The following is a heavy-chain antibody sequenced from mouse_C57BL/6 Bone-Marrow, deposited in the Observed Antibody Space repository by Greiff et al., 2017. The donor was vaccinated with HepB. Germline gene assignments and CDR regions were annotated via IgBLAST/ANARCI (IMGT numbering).Heavy chain of an antibody. J-gene: IGHJ1*03. CDR3: ADSKSYWYFDV. V-gene: IGHV1-81*01. CDR2: IYPRSGNT. Sequence: VQVVESGAELARPGASVKLSCKASGYTFTSYGISWVKQRTGQGLEWIGEIYPRSGNTYYNEKFKGKATLTADKSSSTAYMELRSLTSEDSAVYFCADSKSYWYFDVWGKGTTVTVSS. CDR1: GYTFTSYG. D-gene: IGHD2-5*01.